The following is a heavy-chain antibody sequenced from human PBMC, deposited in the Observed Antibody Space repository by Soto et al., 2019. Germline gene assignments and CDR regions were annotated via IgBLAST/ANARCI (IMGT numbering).Heavy chain of an antibody. CDR1: GFSLSTSGVG. D-gene: IGHD6-19*01. J-gene: IGHJ4*02. CDR3: AHDSSGLYGFDY. Sequence: QITLKESGPTLVKPTQTLTLTCTFSGFSLSTSGVGVGWIRQPPGKALEWLALIYWDDDKRYSPSLKSRLTIAKDTSKNPVLLTMTNLDPVDTATYYCAHDSSGLYGFDYWGQGTLVTVSS. CDR2: IYWDDDK. V-gene: IGHV2-5*02.